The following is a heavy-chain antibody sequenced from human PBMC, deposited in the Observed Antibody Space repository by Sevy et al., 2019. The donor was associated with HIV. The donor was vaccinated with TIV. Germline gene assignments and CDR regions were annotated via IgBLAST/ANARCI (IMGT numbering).Heavy chain of an antibody. CDR1: GFTFSAYA. J-gene: IGHJ4*02. D-gene: IGHD3-22*01. CDR2: ISGVDSST. V-gene: IGHV3-23*01. Sequence: GSLRLSCTASGFTFSAYAMTWFRQAPGKGLEWVSTISGVDSSTYYADSVKGRFIISRDNSKNTLYLEMKSLRVDDTAVYFCAKNGGLYFDSSNYDWGQGTLVTVSS. CDR3: AKNGGLYFDSSNYD.